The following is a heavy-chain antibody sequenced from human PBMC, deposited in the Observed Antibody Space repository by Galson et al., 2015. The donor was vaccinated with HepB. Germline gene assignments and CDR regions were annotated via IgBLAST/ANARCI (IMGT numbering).Heavy chain of an antibody. CDR2: INPNSGGT. CDR3: ARVPKGMTVRFDY. CDR1: GYTFTGYY. D-gene: IGHD2-21*02. Sequence: SVKVSCKASGYTFTGYYMHWVRQAPGQGLEWMGWINPNSGGTNYAQKFQGRVTMTRDTSISTAYMELSRLRSDDTAVYYCARVPKGMTVRFDYWGQGTLVTVSS. J-gene: IGHJ4*02. V-gene: IGHV1-2*02.